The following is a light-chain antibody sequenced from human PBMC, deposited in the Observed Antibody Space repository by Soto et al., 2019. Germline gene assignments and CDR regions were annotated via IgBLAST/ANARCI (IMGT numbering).Light chain of an antibody. Sequence: QSVLTQPASVSGSRGQSITISCSGTSSDVGSYNLVSWYQQHPGKAPQLMIYEASKRPSGVSDRFSGSKSGNTASLTISGLQAEDEADYYCCSYAGSNTFVFGGGTKVTVL. CDR1: SSDVGSYNL. CDR2: EAS. CDR3: CSYAGSNTFV. V-gene: IGLV2-23*02. J-gene: IGLJ2*01.